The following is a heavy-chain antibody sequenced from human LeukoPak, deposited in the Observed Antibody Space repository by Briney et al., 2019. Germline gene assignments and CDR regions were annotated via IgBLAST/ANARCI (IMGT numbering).Heavy chain of an antibody. CDR3: ARTAGVAVAGSRQYFDY. V-gene: IGHV4-39*01. J-gene: IGHJ4*02. Sequence: PSETLSLTCTVSGGLISSSSYYWGWIRQPPEKGLEWIGSFYYSGSTYYHPSFKSRVTISVDTSKNQFSLNLSSVTAADTAVYYCARTAGVAVAGSRQYFDYWGQGTLVTVSS. D-gene: IGHD6-19*01. CDR1: GGLISSSSYY. CDR2: FYYSGST.